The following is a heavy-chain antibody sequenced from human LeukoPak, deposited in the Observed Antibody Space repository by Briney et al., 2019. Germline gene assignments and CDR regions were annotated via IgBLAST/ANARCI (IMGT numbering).Heavy chain of an antibody. CDR1: GGSISSDS. CDR2: IFYSGST. CDR3: ARVTDHDYGDYFFDY. J-gene: IGHJ4*02. D-gene: IGHD4-17*01. Sequence: TSETLSLTCTVSGGSISSDSWSWIRQPPGKGLEWIGYIFYSGSTNYNPSLKSRVTLSVDTSKNQFSLKVSSVTAADTAVYFCARVTDHDYGDYFFDYWGQGTLVTVSS. V-gene: IGHV4-59*01.